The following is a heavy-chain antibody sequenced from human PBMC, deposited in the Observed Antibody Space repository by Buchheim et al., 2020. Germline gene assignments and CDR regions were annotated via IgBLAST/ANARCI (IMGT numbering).Heavy chain of an antibody. CDR3: ATYCSGGSCYWGAFDY. J-gene: IGHJ4*02. Sequence: QVQLQESGPGLVKPSGTLPLTSVFSGASIRSRIWWSWVRQPPGKGLGWIGEISHSGRTNYNPSLKSLVTTSEDKSTNQISPKLSSVTAADTALYYCATYCSGGSCYWGAFDYWGQGTL. V-gene: IGHV4-4*02. CDR2: ISHSGRT. CDR1: GASIRSRIW. D-gene: IGHD2-15*01.